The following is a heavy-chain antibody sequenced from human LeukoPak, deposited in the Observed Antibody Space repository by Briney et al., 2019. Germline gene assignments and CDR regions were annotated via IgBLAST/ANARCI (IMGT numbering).Heavy chain of an antibody. V-gene: IGHV4-59*01. Sequence: KSPETLSLTCTVSGASISTSYWYWIRQPPGKGLEWIGYIHYSGDINYNPSLKSRVTISAYTSKNQLSLKLSSVAAADTAVYYCARVGCSGGSCYPDYWGQGTLVTVSS. CDR2: IHYSGDI. J-gene: IGHJ4*02. CDR1: GASISTSY. CDR3: ARVGCSGGSCYPDY. D-gene: IGHD2-15*01.